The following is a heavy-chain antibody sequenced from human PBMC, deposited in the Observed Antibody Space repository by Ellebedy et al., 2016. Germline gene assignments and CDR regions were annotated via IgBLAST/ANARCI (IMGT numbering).Heavy chain of an antibody. D-gene: IGHD3-10*01. CDR2: ISDSGST. CDR3: ARGGAMVRGENFYHYHAMDV. J-gene: IGHJ6*02. V-gene: IGHV4-59*01. Sequence: SETLSLTCTVSGGSISRSYWSWIRQPPGKGLEWIGYISDSGSTTYSPSLKSRVTISLDTSKNQFSLKLTSVTAADTAVYYCARGGAMVRGENFYHYHAMDVWGQGTTVTVSS. CDR1: GGSISRSY.